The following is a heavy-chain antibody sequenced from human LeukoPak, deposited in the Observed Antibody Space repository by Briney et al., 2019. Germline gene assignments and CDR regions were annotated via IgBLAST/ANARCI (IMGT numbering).Heavy chain of an antibody. CDR2: IYSGGST. CDR1: GFTVSSNY. V-gene: IGHV3-66*01. D-gene: IGHD6-19*01. Sequence: GGSLRLSCAASGFTVSSNYMSWVRQAPGKGLEWVSVIYSGGSTYYADSVKGRFTISRDNSKNTLYLQMNSLRAEDTAVYYRKGWNYYYGMDVWGQGTTVTVSS. J-gene: IGHJ6*02. CDR3: KGWNYYYGMDV.